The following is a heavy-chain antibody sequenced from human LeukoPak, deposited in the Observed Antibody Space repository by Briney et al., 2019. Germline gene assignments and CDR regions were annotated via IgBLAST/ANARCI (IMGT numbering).Heavy chain of an antibody. CDR3: ARFCRYYYDSSGYSSDAFDI. J-gene: IGHJ3*02. D-gene: IGHD3-22*01. Sequence: ASVKVSCTASGYTFTSYDINWVRQAPGQGLEWMGWMNPNSGNTGYAQKFQGRVTMTRNTSISTAYMELSSLRSEDTAVYYCARFCRYYYDSSGYSSDAFDIWGQGTMVTVSS. CDR1: GYTFTSYD. CDR2: MNPNSGNT. V-gene: IGHV1-8*01.